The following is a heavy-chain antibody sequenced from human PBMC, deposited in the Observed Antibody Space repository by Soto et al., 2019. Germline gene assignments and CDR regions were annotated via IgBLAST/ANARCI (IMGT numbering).Heavy chain of an antibody. J-gene: IGHJ5*02. CDR2: IYPGDSDT. Sequence: PGESLKISCKGSGYSFTSYWIGWVRQMPGKGLEWMGIIYPGDSDTRYSPSFQGQVTISADKSISTAYLQWSSLKASDTAMYYCARRSGDYYDSSGYIIDPWGQGTSVTVS. CDR3: ARRSGDYYDSSGYIIDP. D-gene: IGHD3-22*01. V-gene: IGHV5-51*01. CDR1: GYSFTSYW.